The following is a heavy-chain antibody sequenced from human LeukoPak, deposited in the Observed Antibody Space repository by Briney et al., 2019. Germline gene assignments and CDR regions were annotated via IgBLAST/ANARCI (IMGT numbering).Heavy chain of an antibody. Sequence: ASVKVSCKASGYTFTGYYMHWVRQAPGQGLEWMGWINPNSGGTNYAQKFQGRVTMTRDTSISTAYMELSRPRSDDTAVYYCARDRRPIAARSANWFDPWGQGTLVTVSS. D-gene: IGHD6-6*01. J-gene: IGHJ5*02. CDR3: ARDRRPIAARSANWFDP. CDR1: GYTFTGYY. CDR2: INPNSGGT. V-gene: IGHV1-2*02.